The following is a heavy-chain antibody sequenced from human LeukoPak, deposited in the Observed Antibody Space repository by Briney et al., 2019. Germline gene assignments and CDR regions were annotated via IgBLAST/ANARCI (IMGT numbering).Heavy chain of an antibody. D-gene: IGHD3-16*01. J-gene: IGHJ4*02. CDR1: GFTFDDYA. CDR3: ARDVIYDSEIYSYGDS. CDR2: IYRHGGT. V-gene: IGHV3-66*01. Sequence: PGGSLRLSCAASGFTFDDYAMHWVRQAPGKGLEWVSVIYRHGGTAYADSVQGRFSISRDNSKNTVDLQMNSLRAEDTAVYYCARDVIYDSEIYSYGDSWGQGTLVTVSS.